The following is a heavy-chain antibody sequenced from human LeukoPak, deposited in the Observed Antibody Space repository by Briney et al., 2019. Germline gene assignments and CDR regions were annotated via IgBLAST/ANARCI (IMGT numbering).Heavy chain of an antibody. CDR3: ARSIVVVAATPISWFDP. CDR2: IYHSGST. J-gene: IGHJ5*02. Sequence: PSETLSLTCTVSGGSISSGGYYWSWIRQHPGKGLEWFGYIYHSGSTYYNPSLKSRVTISVDTSKNQFSLKLSSVTAADTAVYYCARSIVVVAATPISWFDPWGQGTLVTVSS. D-gene: IGHD2-15*01. CDR1: GGSISSGGYY. V-gene: IGHV4-31*03.